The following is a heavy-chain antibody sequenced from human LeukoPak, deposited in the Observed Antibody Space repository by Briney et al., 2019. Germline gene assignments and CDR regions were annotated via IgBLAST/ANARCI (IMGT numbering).Heavy chain of an antibody. Sequence: PGGSLRLSCAASGFTFSNYSMNWVRQTPGKGLEWVSYICGSSSTIYYADSVKGRFTISRDNAKNSLYLQMNSLRDEDTAVYYCARDRMVRGFIIPGQLDYWGQGALVPVSS. D-gene: IGHD3-10*01. CDR3: ARDRMVRGFIIPGQLDY. J-gene: IGHJ4*02. CDR1: GFTFSNYS. V-gene: IGHV3-48*02. CDR2: ICGSSSTI.